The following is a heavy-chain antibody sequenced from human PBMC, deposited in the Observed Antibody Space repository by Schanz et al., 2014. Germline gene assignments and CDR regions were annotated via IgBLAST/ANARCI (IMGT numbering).Heavy chain of an antibody. Sequence: QVQLVQSGAEVKKPGSSVKVSCKASGDTFRSYTINWVRHAPGQGLEWMGWINPNSGGTNYAQKFQGRVTMTRDTSISTAYMELSRLRSDDTAVYYCARAGQDFEYSSLSPIWYFDLWGRGTLVTVSS. CDR2: INPNSGGT. V-gene: IGHV1-2*02. J-gene: IGHJ2*01. CDR3: ARAGQDFEYSSLSPIWYFDL. D-gene: IGHD6-6*01. CDR1: GDTFRSYT.